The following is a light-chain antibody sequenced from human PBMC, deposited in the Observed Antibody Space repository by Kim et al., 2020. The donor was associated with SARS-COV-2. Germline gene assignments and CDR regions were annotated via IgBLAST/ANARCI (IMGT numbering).Light chain of an antibody. CDR3: HQYGSPPST. CDR1: RAVTSNY. CDR2: ITS. Sequence: EIVLTQSPGTLSLSSGEKATLSRRASRAVTSNYLAWYQQKPGQAPRLLIYITSSRATGIPDRFSGSGSGTDFTLTISRLEPEDFAVYYCHQYGSPPSTFGQGTRLEI. V-gene: IGKV3-20*01. J-gene: IGKJ5*01.